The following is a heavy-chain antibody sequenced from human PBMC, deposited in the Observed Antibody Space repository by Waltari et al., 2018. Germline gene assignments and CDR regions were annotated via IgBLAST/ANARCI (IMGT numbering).Heavy chain of an antibody. CDR2: INPSGGST. D-gene: IGHD2-15*01. CDR1: GYPFTSYY. V-gene: IGHV1-46*01. Sequence: QVQLVQSGAEVKKPGASVKVSCTASGYPFTSYYMHWVRPAHGQGLEWMGIINPSGGSTSYAQKFQGRVTMTRDTSTSTVYMELSSLRSEDTAVYYCARAGCSGGSCYRNWFDPWGQGTLVTVSS. CDR3: ARAGCSGGSCYRNWFDP. J-gene: IGHJ5*02.